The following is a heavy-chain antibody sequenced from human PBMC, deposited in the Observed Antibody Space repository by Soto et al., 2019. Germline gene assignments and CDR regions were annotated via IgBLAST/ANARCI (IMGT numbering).Heavy chain of an antibody. Sequence: EVQLVESGGGLVQPGGSLRLSCAASGFSITNTWMHWVRQAPGKGLEWVGRVKSKADGGTADYAAPVKGTFTVSRDDSKNTPSLQMNSLKMEATAVYYCTSYPDFWGGHTPLWGQGTLVTVSS. CDR1: GFSITNTW. D-gene: IGHD3-3*01. V-gene: IGHV3-15*07. CDR2: VKSKADGGTA. CDR3: TSYPDFWGGHTPL. J-gene: IGHJ4*02.